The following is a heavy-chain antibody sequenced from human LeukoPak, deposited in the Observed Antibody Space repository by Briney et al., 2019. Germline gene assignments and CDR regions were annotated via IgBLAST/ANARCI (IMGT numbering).Heavy chain of an antibody. J-gene: IGHJ4*02. Sequence: GGSLRLSCAASGFTFSSYSMNWVRQAPGKGLEWVSAISSDSSYIYYADSVKGRFTISRDNAKNSLYLQMNSLRAEDTAVYYCARDLRRVLEFDYWGQGTLVTVSS. CDR2: ISSDSSYI. CDR1: GFTFSSYS. D-gene: IGHD3-3*01. V-gene: IGHV3-21*01. CDR3: ARDLRRVLEFDY.